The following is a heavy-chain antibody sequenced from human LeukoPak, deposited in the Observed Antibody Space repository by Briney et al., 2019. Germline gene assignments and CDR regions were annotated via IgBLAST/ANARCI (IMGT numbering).Heavy chain of an antibody. CDR1: GFTFSTHA. CDR2: ISGSGGST. D-gene: IGHD4-17*01. Sequence: QPGGSLRLSCAASGFTFSTHAMSWVRQAPGKGLEWVSGISGSGGSTYYADSVKGRFTISKDNSKNTLYLQMNSLKVEDTAVYYCAKAPLSVTDAFDIWGQGTVVTVSS. J-gene: IGHJ3*02. V-gene: IGHV3-23*01. CDR3: AKAPLSVTDAFDI.